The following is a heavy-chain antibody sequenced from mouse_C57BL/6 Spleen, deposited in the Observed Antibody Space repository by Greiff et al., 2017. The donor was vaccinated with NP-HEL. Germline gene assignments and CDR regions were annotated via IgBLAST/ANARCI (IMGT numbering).Heavy chain of an antibody. CDR2: INPNNGGT. J-gene: IGHJ2*01. V-gene: IGHV1-26*01. CDR3: ARSYYYGKGY. D-gene: IGHD1-1*01. Sequence: EVQLQQSGPELVKPGASVKISCKASGYTFTDYYMNWVKQSHGKSLEWIGDINPNNGGTSYNQKFKGKATLTVDKSSSTAYMELRSLTSEDSAVYYCARSYYYGKGYWGQGTTLTVSS. CDR1: GYTFTDYY.